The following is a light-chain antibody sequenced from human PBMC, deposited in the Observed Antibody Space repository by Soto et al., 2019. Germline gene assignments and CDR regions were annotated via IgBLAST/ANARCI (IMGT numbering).Light chain of an antibody. CDR1: QTVRNNY. CDR2: GAS. Sequence: EFVLTQSPGTLSLSPGERTTLSCRASQTVRNNYLAWYQQKPGQAPRLLIYGASIRATGIPDRFSGSGSETDFTLTISRLEPEDFALYYCQQYGSSAPITFGQGTRLEIK. CDR3: QQYGSSAPIT. J-gene: IGKJ5*01. V-gene: IGKV3-20*01.